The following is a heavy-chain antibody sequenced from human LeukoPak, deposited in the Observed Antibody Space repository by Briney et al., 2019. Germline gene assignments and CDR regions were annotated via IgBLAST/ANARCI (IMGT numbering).Heavy chain of an antibody. J-gene: IGHJ4*02. V-gene: IGHV6-1*01. Sequence: SQTLSLTCAISGDRVSSNSVTWNWIRQSPSRGLEWLGRTYYKSKWYNEYAVSVKSRITIDPDTSKNQFSLQLNSVTPEDTAVYYCARDPGWLDFDQWGQGTLVTVSS. CDR2: TYYKSKWYN. D-gene: IGHD6-19*01. CDR1: GDRVSSNSVT. CDR3: ARDPGWLDFDQ.